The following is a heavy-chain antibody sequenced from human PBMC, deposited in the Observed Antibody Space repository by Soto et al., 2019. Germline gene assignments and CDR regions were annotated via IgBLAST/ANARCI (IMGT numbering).Heavy chain of an antibody. Sequence: QVQLVQSGAEVKKPGSSVKVSCKASGGTFCSYAFSWVRQAPGQGLEWMGGIIPVSGAAHYAQKFQGRVTINADESTSTAYMELSSLSSQDTAVYYCATALGCRSTSCTLDYWGQGTRVIVSS. CDR2: IIPVSGAA. J-gene: IGHJ4*02. D-gene: IGHD2-2*01. V-gene: IGHV1-69*01. CDR1: GGTFCSYA. CDR3: ATALGCRSTSCTLDY.